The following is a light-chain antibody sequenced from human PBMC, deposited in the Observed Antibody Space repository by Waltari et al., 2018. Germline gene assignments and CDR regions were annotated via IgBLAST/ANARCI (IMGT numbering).Light chain of an antibody. V-gene: IGKV3-15*01. Sequence: EIVMTQTPATLSVSPGERATLYCTASQSVSSNVAWYQQKLGQAPRLLIHGASTRATGIPARISGSWSGTEFTLTISSLQSEDFAVYYCQHYHNWAPVTFGQGTKLEI. CDR3: QHYHNWAPVT. CDR2: GAS. CDR1: QSVSSN. J-gene: IGKJ2*01.